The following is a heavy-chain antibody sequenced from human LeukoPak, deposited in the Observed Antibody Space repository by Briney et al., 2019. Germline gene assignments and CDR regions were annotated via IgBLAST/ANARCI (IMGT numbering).Heavy chain of an antibody. Sequence: SETLSLTCTVSGGSISSSSYYWGWIRQPPGKGLEWIGSIYYSGSTYYNPSLKSRVTISVDTSKNQFSLKLSSVTAADTAVYYCAGTYYYTSGSYSNFDYWGQGTPVTVSS. V-gene: IGHV4-39*07. D-gene: IGHD3-10*01. CDR3: AGTYYYTSGSYSNFDY. CDR1: GGSISSSSYY. CDR2: IYYSGST. J-gene: IGHJ4*02.